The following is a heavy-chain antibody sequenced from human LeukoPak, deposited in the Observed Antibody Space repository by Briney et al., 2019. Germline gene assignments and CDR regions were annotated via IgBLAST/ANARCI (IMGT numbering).Heavy chain of an antibody. Sequence: GGSLRLSCAASGFTISSYAMSWVRQAPGKGLEWVSAISGSGGSTYYADSVKGRFTISRDNSKNTLYLQMNSLRAEDTAVYYCAKGGYCSSTSCYPALHDYWGQGTLVTVSS. V-gene: IGHV3-23*01. CDR1: GFTISSYA. CDR2: ISGSGGST. D-gene: IGHD2-2*01. J-gene: IGHJ4*02. CDR3: AKGGYCSSTSCYPALHDY.